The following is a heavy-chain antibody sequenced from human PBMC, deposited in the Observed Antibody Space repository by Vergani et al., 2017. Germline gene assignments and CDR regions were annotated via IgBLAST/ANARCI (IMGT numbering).Heavy chain of an antibody. J-gene: IGHJ4*02. CDR2: IQFDGSNQ. CDR3: AKHFRGWGIDY. V-gene: IGHV3-30*02. CDR1: GFTLSNYD. Sequence: QVQLVESGGGVVQRGGSLRLSCATSGFTLSNYDMQWICQGPGKGLEFVAFIQFDGSNQYYADSVKGQFTLSRDFSKNTLYLQMNSLRTDDTATYYCAKHFRGWGIDYWGQGTQVIVSS. D-gene: IGHD3-16*01.